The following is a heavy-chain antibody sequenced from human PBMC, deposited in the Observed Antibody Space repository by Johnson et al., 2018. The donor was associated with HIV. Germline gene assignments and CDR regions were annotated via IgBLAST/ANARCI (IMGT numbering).Heavy chain of an antibody. Sequence: VPSVVPGGALVHPGGSLRLSSADSGFTFSTYAMPWAGQAPGKGLHYVPGVRRNGGKTYSDNAFKGRFTIPRDNSKNTLYLQMGSLRTEDMAVYHCARARYTSDWYLYDAFDLWGQGTMVTVSS. D-gene: IGHD6-13*01. CDR1: GFTFSTYA. V-gene: IGHV3-64*01. J-gene: IGHJ3*01. CDR2: VRRNGGKT. CDR3: ARARYTSDWYLYDAFDL.